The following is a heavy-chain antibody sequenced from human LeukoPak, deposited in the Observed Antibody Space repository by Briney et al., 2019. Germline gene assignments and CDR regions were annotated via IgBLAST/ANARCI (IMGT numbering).Heavy chain of an antibody. V-gene: IGHV1-69*04. J-gene: IGHJ4*02. CDR2: IIPILGIA. Sequence: SVKVSCKASGGTFSSYAISWVRQAPGQGLEWMGRIIPILGIANYAQKFQGRVTITADKSTSTAYMELSSLRSEDTAVYYCARDSGGYNYGDYWGQGTLVTVSS. D-gene: IGHD5-24*01. CDR1: GGTFSSYA. CDR3: ARDSGGYNYGDY.